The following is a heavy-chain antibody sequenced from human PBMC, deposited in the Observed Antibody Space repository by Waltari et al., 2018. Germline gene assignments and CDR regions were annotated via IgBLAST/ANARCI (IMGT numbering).Heavy chain of an antibody. CDR2: ISGYNGNT. Sequence: QVQLVQSGAEVKSPGASVKVSCKASGYTFTTYGISCVRQAPGQGLEWMGWISGYNGNTNYAQKLQGRVTMTTDTSTSTAYMELRSLRSDDTALYYCARDVERYSSGWYHFDYWGQGTLVTVSS. CDR1: GYTFTTYG. J-gene: IGHJ4*02. V-gene: IGHV1-18*01. CDR3: ARDVERYSSGWYHFDY. D-gene: IGHD6-19*01.